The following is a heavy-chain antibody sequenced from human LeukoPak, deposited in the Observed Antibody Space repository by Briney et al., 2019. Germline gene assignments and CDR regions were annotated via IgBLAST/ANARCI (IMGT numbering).Heavy chain of an antibody. D-gene: IGHD6-19*01. CDR1: GLIFRTYA. V-gene: IGHV3-23*01. J-gene: IGHJ4*02. CDR2: IRDNDFST. Sequence: GGSLRLSCTASGLIFRTYALSWVRQAPGKGLEWVSGIRDNDFSTYYADSVKGRFTISRDNSKNTVYLQMNSLRAEDTAVYYCARSSGNNWAAPFDYWGQGTLVTVSS. CDR3: ARSSGNNWAAPFDY.